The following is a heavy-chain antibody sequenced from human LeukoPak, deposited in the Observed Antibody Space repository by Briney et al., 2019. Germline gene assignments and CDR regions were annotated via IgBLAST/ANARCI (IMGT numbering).Heavy chain of an antibody. V-gene: IGHV1-2*02. CDR1: GYTFTGYY. CDR2: INPNSGGT. J-gene: IGHJ4*02. D-gene: IGHD3-3*01. CDR3: ARALIWSGYYVDY. Sequence: GASVKVSCKASGYTFTGYYMHWMRQAPGQGLEWMGWINPNSGGTNYAQKFQGRVTMTRDTSISTAYMELSRLRSDDTAVYYCARALIWSGYYVDYWGQGTLVTVSS.